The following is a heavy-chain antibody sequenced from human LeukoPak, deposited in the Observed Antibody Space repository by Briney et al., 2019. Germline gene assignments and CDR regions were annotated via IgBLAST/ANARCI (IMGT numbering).Heavy chain of an antibody. J-gene: IGHJ5*02. D-gene: IGHD4-17*01. V-gene: IGHV3-11*01. CDR2: ISSSSSTI. Sequence: GGSLRLSCAASGFTFSDYYMSWIRQAPGKGLEWVSYISSSSSTIYYADSVKGRFTISRDNAKTSLYLQMNSLRAEDTAVYYCARDLYGDFSYKWFDPWGQGTLVTVSS. CDR3: ARDLYGDFSYKWFDP. CDR1: GFTFSDYY.